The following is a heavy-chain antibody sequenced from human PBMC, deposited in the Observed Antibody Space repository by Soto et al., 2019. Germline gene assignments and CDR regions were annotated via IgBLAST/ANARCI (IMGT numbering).Heavy chain of an antibody. CDR2: LSGGATDK. CDR3: VREDWHRFDS. Sequence: EVQLVESGGGLVQPGGSLRLSCAASGFMFSDYWMIWVRQHPGKGLEWVATLSGGATDKFYVDSVKGRFTISRDDSKNSLYLHMNSLRDEDTAIYYCVREDWHRFDSWGQGTLVTVSS. J-gene: IGHJ4*02. CDR1: GFMFSDYW. V-gene: IGHV3-7*01. D-gene: IGHD2-21*01.